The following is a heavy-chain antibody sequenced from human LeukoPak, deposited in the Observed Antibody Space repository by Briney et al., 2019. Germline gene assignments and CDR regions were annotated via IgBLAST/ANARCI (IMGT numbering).Heavy chain of an antibody. V-gene: IGHV4-59*01. Sequence: SETLSLTCNVSGGSISNYYWTWIRQPPGKGLEWIGYVYHNGYTNYNPPLKSRVTISVDTSKNQFSLRLSSVTAADTALYYCARTPTAKSSLLDSWGQGTLVTVSS. CDR2: VYHNGYT. J-gene: IGHJ5*01. CDR3: ARTPTAKSSLLDS. CDR1: GGSISNYY.